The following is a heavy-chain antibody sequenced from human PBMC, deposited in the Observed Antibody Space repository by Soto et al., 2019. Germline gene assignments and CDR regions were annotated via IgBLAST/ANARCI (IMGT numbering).Heavy chain of an antibody. CDR3: AKEGPSSSYSSGWYDY. CDR2: LSGSGDST. Sequence: QPGGSLRLSCAASGFTFSSYAMTWVRQAPGMGLEWVSTLSGSGDSTYYADSVKGRFTISRDNSKNTLYLQINSLRAEDTALHYCAKEGPSSSYSSGWYDYWGQGTLVTVSS. D-gene: IGHD6-19*01. CDR1: GFTFSSYA. V-gene: IGHV3-23*01. J-gene: IGHJ4*02.